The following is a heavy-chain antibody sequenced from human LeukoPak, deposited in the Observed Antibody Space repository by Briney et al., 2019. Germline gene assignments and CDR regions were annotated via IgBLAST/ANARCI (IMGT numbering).Heavy chain of an antibody. CDR2: IKSKTDGGTT. CDR3: SWSGCDHLYYYYYMDV. Sequence: GSLRLSCAASGFTFSNAWMSWVRQAPGKGLEWVGRIKSKTDGGTTDYAAPVKGRFTISRDDSKNTLYLQMNSLKTEDTAVYYCSWSGCDHLYYYYYMDVWGKGTTVTVSS. D-gene: IGHD3-3*01. CDR1: GFTFSNAW. V-gene: IGHV3-15*01. J-gene: IGHJ6*03.